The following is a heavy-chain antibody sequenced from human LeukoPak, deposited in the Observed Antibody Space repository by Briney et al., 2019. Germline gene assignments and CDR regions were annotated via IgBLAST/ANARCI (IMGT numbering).Heavy chain of an antibody. CDR3: TTWDYVGY. V-gene: IGHV3-15*01. Sequence: RGSLRLSCVGSRFTFSNAWMSWVRQAPGKGLEWVGRIKSNVNGGTIDYAPTVKGRFIISRDDSKDTLYLHMSSLKIEDTAVYYCTTWDYVGYWGQGTVVTVSS. CDR2: IKSNVNGGTI. CDR1: RFTFSNAW. D-gene: IGHD1-26*01. J-gene: IGHJ4*02.